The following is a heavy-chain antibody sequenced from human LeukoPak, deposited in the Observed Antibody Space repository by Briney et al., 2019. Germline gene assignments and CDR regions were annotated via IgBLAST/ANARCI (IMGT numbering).Heavy chain of an antibody. Sequence: SETLSLTCTVSGGSISSYYWSWIRQPPGKGLEWIGFIYYSGSTNYNPSLKSRVTISVDTSKNQFFLNLRSVTAADTAVYYCARVPRIEAGATGDWFDPWAREPWSPFPQ. D-gene: IGHD6-13*01. CDR2: IYYSGST. CDR1: GGSISSYY. CDR3: ARVPRIEAGATGDWFDP. J-gene: IGHJ5*02. V-gene: IGHV4-59*01.